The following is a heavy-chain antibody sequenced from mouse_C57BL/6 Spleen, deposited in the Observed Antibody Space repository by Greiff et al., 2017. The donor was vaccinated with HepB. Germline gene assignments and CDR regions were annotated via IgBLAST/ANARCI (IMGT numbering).Heavy chain of an antibody. CDR2: IYPSDSET. CDR1: GYTFTSYW. D-gene: IGHD2-1*01. CDR3: ARGGNYERNRAMDY. V-gene: IGHV1-61*01. J-gene: IGHJ4*01. Sequence: QVQLQQPGAELVRPGSSVKLSCKASGYTFTSYWMDWVKQRPGQGLEWIGNIYPSDSETHYNQKFKDKATLTVDKSSSTAYMQLSSLTSEDSAVYYCARGGNYERNRAMDYWGQGTSVTVSS.